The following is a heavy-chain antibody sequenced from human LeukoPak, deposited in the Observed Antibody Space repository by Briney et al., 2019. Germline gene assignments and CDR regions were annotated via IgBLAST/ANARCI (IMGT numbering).Heavy chain of an antibody. D-gene: IGHD2-2*01. V-gene: IGHV3-20*04. CDR3: ARDLGYCSSTSCPTPGFDI. J-gene: IGHJ3*02. CDR1: GFTFDDYG. CDR2: INWNGGST. Sequence: AGGSLRLSCAPSGFTFDDYGMSWVRQAPGKGLEWVSGINWNGGSTGYADSVKGRFTISRDNAKNSLYLQMNSLRAEDTALYYCARDLGYCSSTSCPTPGFDIWGQGTMVTVSS.